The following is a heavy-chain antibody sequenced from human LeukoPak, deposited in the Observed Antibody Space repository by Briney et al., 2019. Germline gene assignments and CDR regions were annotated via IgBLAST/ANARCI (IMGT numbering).Heavy chain of an antibody. CDR1: GGSISSSSYY. Sequence: SETLSLTCTVSGGSISSSSYYWGWIRQPPGKGLEWLGSIYYSGRTYYNPSLKSRVTISVDTSKNQFSLELSSVTSADTAVYYCARLAVACINDYWGQGTMVTVSS. D-gene: IGHD6-19*01. V-gene: IGHV4-39*01. CDR2: IYYSGRT. CDR3: ARLAVACINDY. J-gene: IGHJ4*02.